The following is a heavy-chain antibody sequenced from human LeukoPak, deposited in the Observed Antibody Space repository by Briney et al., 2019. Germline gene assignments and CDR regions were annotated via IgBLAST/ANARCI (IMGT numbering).Heavy chain of an antibody. D-gene: IGHD1-26*01. V-gene: IGHV4-39*07. CDR2: IDYSGST. Sequence: PSETLSLTCTVSGGSISSSSYYWGWLRQPPGKGLEWIGSIDYSGSTYYNPSLKSRVTISVDTSKNQFSLKLSTVTAADTAVYYCARDGGHSGSYPRYWGQGTLVTVSS. CDR1: GGSISSSSYY. J-gene: IGHJ4*02. CDR3: ARDGGHSGSYPRY.